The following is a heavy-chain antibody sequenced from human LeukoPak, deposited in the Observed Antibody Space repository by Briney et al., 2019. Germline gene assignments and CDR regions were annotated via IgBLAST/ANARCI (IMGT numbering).Heavy chain of an antibody. CDR1: GYTCSNYA. CDR2: INTNTGNP. D-gene: IGHD3-3*01. Sequence: ASVKVSCKASGYTCSNYAMNWVRQAPGQGLEWMGWINTNTGNPTYAQGFTGRFVFSLDTFVLTAYLQISSLKDDDTAVYYCARIPFGVMGVTGNWFDPWGQGTLVTVSP. CDR3: ARIPFGVMGVTGNWFDP. V-gene: IGHV7-4-1*02. J-gene: IGHJ5*02.